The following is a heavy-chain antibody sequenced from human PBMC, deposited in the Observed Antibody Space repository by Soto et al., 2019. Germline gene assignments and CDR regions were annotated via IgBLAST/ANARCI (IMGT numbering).Heavy chain of an antibody. CDR1: GGSYSGYY. J-gene: IGHJ5*02. V-gene: IGHV4-34*01. D-gene: IGHD3-16*02. Sequence: TLSLTCAVYGGSYSGYYWSWIRQPPGKGLEWIGEINHSGSTNYNPSLKSRVTISVDTSKNQFSLKLSSVTAADTAVYYCARVQEVYDYIWGSYRKTSNWFDPWGQGTLVTVSS. CDR2: INHSGST. CDR3: ARVQEVYDYIWGSYRKTSNWFDP.